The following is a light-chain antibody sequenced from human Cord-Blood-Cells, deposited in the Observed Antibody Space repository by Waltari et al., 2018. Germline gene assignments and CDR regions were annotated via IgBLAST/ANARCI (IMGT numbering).Light chain of an antibody. CDR3: SSYTSSSTVV. V-gene: IGLV2-14*01. J-gene: IGLJ2*01. Sequence: QSALTPPASLPGSPGPSIPLSCTGTSRDVGGYNYVSWYQQHPGKAPKLMIYDVSNRPSGVSNRFSGSKSGNTASLTISGLQAEDEADYYCSSYTSSSTVVFGGGTKLTVL. CDR1: SRDVGGYNY. CDR2: DVS.